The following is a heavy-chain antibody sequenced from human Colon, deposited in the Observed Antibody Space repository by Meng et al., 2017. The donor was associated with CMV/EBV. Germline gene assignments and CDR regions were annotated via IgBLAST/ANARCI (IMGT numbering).Heavy chain of an antibody. J-gene: IGHJ4*02. V-gene: IGHV1-2*02. Sequence: QVHLVQSGAEVKATGASVKVSCKTSGYTFNGYFMHWVRQAPGQGLEWMGWINPVTGDTSYAQKFQVRVTMTRDTSISTAYMELSSLRSDDTAVYYCATFGGDFDYWGQGTLVTVSS. CDR3: ATFGGDFDY. D-gene: IGHD3-3*01. CDR2: INPVTGDT. CDR1: GYTFNGYF.